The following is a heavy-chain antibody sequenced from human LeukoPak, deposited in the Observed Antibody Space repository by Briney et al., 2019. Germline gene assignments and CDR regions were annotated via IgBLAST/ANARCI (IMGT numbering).Heavy chain of an antibody. D-gene: IGHD6-13*01. CDR2: IYYSGST. Sequence: SETLSLTCTVSGGSISSSSYYWGWIRQPPGKGLGWIGSIYYSGSTYYNPSLKSRVTISVDMSKNQFSLKLSSVTAADTAVYYCARVALGAAAGYDYWGQGTLVTVSS. CDR3: ARVALGAAAGYDY. V-gene: IGHV4-39*07. J-gene: IGHJ4*02. CDR1: GGSISSSSYY.